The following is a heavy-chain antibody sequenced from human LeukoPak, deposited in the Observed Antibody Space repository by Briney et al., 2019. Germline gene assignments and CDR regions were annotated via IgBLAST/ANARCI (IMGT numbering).Heavy chain of an antibody. CDR1: GFTFSSYG. Sequence: PGRSLRLSCAASGFTFSSYGMHWVRQAPGKGLEWVAVISYDGSNKYYADSVKGRFTISRDNSKNTLYLQMNSLRAEDTAVYYCAKEPTLTGYSSGWYLYWGQGTLVTVSS. D-gene: IGHD6-19*01. CDR2: ISYDGSNK. V-gene: IGHV3-30*18. J-gene: IGHJ4*02. CDR3: AKEPTLTGYSSGWYLY.